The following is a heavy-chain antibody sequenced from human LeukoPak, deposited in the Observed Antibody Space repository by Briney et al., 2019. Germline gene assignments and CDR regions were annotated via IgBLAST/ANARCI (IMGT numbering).Heavy chain of an antibody. CDR2: INPNSGGT. CDR1: GYTFTGYY. V-gene: IGHV1-2*02. D-gene: IGHD2-21*01. Sequence: GASVKVSCKASGYTFTGYYMHWVRQAPGQGLEWMGWINPNSGGTNYAQKFQGRVTMTRDTSVSTAYMELSRLRSDDTAVYYCARERGPIVVVIAIPVELGLWGQGTLVTVSS. J-gene: IGHJ4*02. CDR3: ARERGPIVVVIAIPVELGL.